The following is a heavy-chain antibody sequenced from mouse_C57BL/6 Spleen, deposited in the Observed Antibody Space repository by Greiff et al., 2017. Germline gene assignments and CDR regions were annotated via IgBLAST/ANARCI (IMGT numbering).Heavy chain of an antibody. J-gene: IGHJ1*03. CDR3: ARHSYEGGDWSFDV. CDR2: IDPNSGGT. Sequence: QVQLQQPGAELVKPGASVKLSCKASGYTFTSYWMHWVKQRPGRGLEWIGSIDPNSGGTKYNEKFKGKATLTVDKPSSTAYMQLSSLTSEDSAVYYCARHSYEGGDWSFDVWGTGTTVTVSA. CDR1: GYTFTSYW. D-gene: IGHD2-12*01. V-gene: IGHV1-72*01.